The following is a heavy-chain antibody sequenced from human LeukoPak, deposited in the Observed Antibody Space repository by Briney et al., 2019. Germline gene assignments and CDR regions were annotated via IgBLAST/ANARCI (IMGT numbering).Heavy chain of an antibody. D-gene: IGHD2-15*01. J-gene: IGHJ4*02. V-gene: IGHV3-23*01. Sequence: GGSLRLSCAASGFTFSSSAMSWVRQAPGKGLEWVSAISNNGGYTYYADSVQGRFTISRDNSKSTLCLQMTSLRAEDTAVYYCAKQLGYCSDGSCYFPYWGQGTLVTVSS. CDR3: AKQLGYCSDGSCYFPY. CDR1: GFTFSSSA. CDR2: ISNNGGYT.